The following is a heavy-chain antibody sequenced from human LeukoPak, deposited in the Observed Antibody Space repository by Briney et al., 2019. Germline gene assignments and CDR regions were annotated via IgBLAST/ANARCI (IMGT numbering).Heavy chain of an antibody. D-gene: IGHD1-26*01. CDR3: TTEAYSGSLPGY. J-gene: IGHJ4*02. CDR1: GFTFSNAW. CDR2: IKSKTDGATT. V-gene: IGHV3-15*01. Sequence: GGSHTLSCAPSGFTFSNAWMRWARQAPGKGLEWVGRIKSKTDGATTDYAAPVKGRFTISRDDSKNTLYLQRNSVKTEDTAVYYCTTEAYSGSLPGYWGQGTLVTVSA.